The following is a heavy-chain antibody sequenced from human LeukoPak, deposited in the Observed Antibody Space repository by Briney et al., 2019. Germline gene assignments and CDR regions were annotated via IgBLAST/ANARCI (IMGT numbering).Heavy chain of an antibody. J-gene: IGHJ4*02. CDR1: GFTFSNYA. Sequence: GGSLRLSCAASGFTFSNYAMHWVRQPPGKGLEWVAVIFYDGSTQYYADSVKGRFTISRDNSKNTLYLQMNSLRAEDTAVYYCAKDLYYYDSSGYYSGGTFDYWGQGTLVTVSS. V-gene: IGHV3-30*04. CDR3: AKDLYYYDSSGYYSGGTFDY. D-gene: IGHD3-22*01. CDR2: IFYDGSTQ.